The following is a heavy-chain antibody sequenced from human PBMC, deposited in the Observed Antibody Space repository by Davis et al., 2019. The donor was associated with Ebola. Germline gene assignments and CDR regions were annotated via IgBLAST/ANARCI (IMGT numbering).Heavy chain of an antibody. CDR3: ARGRGIGSWFDP. J-gene: IGHJ5*02. Sequence: SETLSLTCTVSGGSVSSGSYYWSWIRQPPGKGLEWIGYFYYSGSTNYNPSLKSRVTISVDTSKNQFSLKLSSVTAADTAVYYCARGRGIGSWFDPWGQGTLVTVSS. V-gene: IGHV4-61*01. CDR2: FYYSGST. CDR1: GGSVSSGSYY. D-gene: IGHD6-13*01.